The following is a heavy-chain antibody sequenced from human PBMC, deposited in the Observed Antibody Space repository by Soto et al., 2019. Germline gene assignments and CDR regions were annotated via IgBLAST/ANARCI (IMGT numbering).Heavy chain of an antibody. CDR1: GFTFSDYY. CDR2: ISNTADTT. V-gene: IGHV3-11*01. J-gene: IGHJ4*02. CDR3: ARDKAPSRWSGINN. Sequence: QVQLVESGGGLGEPGGSLRLSCAASGFTFSDYYMSWIRQAPGRGLEWISYISNTADTTYYADSVKGRFTVSRDNAKNSLSLEMNSLRADDTDVDYCARDKAPSRWSGINNWAQGTLVIVSS. D-gene: IGHD2-15*01.